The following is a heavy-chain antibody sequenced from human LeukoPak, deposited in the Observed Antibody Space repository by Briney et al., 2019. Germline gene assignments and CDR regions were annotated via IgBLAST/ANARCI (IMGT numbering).Heavy chain of an antibody. CDR2: IKSKTDGGTT. CDR3: TTSQGYSGYDFGY. Sequence: GGSLRLSCAASGFTFSDAWMSWVRQAPGKGLEWVGRIKSKTDGGTTDYAAPVKGRFTISRDDSKNTLYLQMNSLKTEDTAVYYCTTSQGYSGYDFGYWGQGTLVTVSS. CDR1: GFTFSDAW. V-gene: IGHV3-15*01. J-gene: IGHJ4*02. D-gene: IGHD5-12*01.